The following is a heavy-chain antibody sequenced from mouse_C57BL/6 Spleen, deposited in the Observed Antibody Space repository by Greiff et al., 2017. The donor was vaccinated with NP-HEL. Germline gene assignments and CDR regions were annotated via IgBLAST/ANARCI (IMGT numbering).Heavy chain of an antibody. CDR3: TRDGDWYFDV. J-gene: IGHJ1*03. CDR2: IDPETGGT. D-gene: IGHD1-1*02. CDR1: GYTFTDYE. Sequence: VQLQQSGAELVRPGASVTLSCKASGYTFTDYEMHWVKQTPVHGLGWIGAIDPETGGTAYNQKFKGKAILTADKSSSTAYMELRSLTSEDSAVYYCTRDGDWYFDVWGTGTTVTVSS. V-gene: IGHV1-15*01.